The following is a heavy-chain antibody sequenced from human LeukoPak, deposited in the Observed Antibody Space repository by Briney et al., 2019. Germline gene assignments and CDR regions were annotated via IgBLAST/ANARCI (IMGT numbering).Heavy chain of an antibody. J-gene: IGHJ4*01. Sequence: SVKVSCKASGGTFSSYAISWVRQAPGQGLEWMGRIFPILGIANYAQKFQGRVTITADKSTSTAYMELSSLRSEDTAVYYCARFRLSGGVIRGVTAYYFDYWGQGTLVTVSS. D-gene: IGHD3-10*01. CDR1: GGTFSSYA. CDR2: IFPILGIA. V-gene: IGHV1-69*04. CDR3: ARFRLSGGVIRGVTAYYFDY.